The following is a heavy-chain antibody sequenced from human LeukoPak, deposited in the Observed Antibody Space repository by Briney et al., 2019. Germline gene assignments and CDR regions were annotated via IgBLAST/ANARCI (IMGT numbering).Heavy chain of an antibody. CDR1: GGTFSSYA. CDR3: ARAILRIAAFDY. CDR2: IIPIFGTA. Sequence: ASVKVSCKASGGTFSSYAISWVRQAPGQGLEWMGGIIPIFGTANYAQKFQGRVTITADESTSTAYMELSSPRSEDTAVYYCARAILRIAAFDYWGQGTLVTVSS. V-gene: IGHV1-69*13. J-gene: IGHJ4*02. D-gene: IGHD6-25*01.